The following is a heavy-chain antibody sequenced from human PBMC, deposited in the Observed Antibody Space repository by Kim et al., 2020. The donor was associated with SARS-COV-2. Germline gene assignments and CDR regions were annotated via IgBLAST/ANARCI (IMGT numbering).Heavy chain of an antibody. J-gene: IGHJ4*02. Sequence: EQKFQGRVTSTADESTSTAYMELSSLRSEDTAVYYCARDRCSSTSCYEDYWGQGTLVTVSS. V-gene: IGHV1-69*01. D-gene: IGHD2-2*01. CDR3: ARDRCSSTSCYEDY.